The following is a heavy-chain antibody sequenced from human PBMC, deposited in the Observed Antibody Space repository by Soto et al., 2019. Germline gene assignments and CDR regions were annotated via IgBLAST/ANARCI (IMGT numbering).Heavy chain of an antibody. V-gene: IGHV4-34*01. CDR1: DGSFSGYY. D-gene: IGHD3-9*01. CDR2: INHSGST. CDR3: ARGFGGYDILTGYPFDY. Sequence: QVQLQQWGAGLLKPSETLSLTCAVYDGSFSGYYWSWIRQPPGKGLEWIGEINHSGSTNYNPSLKSRVTISVDTSKNQFSLKLSSVTAADTAVYYCARGFGGYDILTGYPFDYWGQGTLVTVSS. J-gene: IGHJ4*02.